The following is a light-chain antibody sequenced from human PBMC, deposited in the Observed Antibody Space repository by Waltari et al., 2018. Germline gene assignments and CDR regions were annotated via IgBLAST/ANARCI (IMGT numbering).Light chain of an antibody. Sequence: EIVLTQSPGTLSLSPGERATLSCRASQSVSRALAWYQQKPGQAPRLLSYEASRRATGIPDRFSGSVSGTDFSLTITRLEPEDFAVYYCQHYVRLPATFGQGTKVEIK. CDR3: QHYVRLPAT. CDR2: EAS. J-gene: IGKJ1*01. V-gene: IGKV3-20*01. CDR1: QSVSRA.